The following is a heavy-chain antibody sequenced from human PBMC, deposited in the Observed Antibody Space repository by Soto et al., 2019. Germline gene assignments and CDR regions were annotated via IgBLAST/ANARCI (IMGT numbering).Heavy chain of an antibody. J-gene: IGHJ4*02. D-gene: IGHD1-26*01. V-gene: IGHV5-51*01. CDR1: GYSFINYW. CDR3: ARRYSGSSSRIDY. Sequence: GESLKISCKGFGYSFINYWIGWVRQVPGKGLEWMGIIYPGDSDTRYSPSFQGQVTISADKSISTAYLQWSSLKASDTAMYYCARRYSGSSSRIDYWGQGTLVTVSS. CDR2: IYPGDSDT.